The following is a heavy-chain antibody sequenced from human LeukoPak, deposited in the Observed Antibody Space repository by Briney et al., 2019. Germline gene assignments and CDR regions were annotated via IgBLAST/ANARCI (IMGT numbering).Heavy chain of an antibody. J-gene: IGHJ4*02. CDR3: ARDYPADY. Sequence: GGSLRFSCAASGFTFSSYPMHWVRQAPGKGLEWVALISSDGSDKKYADSVKGRFTISRDNSKNTLYLQMHSLRVEDTAVYYCARDYPADYWGQGTLVTVSS. CDR2: ISSDGSDK. CDR1: GFTFSSYP. V-gene: IGHV3-30-3*01.